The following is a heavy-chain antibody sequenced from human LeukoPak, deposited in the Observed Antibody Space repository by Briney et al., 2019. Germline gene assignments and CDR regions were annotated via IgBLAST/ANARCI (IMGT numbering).Heavy chain of an antibody. CDR3: ARVPPGGDFDY. D-gene: IGHD1-14*01. J-gene: IGHJ4*02. Sequence: ASVTVSCKASGYTFTGFYMHWVRQAPGQGLEWMGWMNPKSGGTNYAQKFQGRVTMTRDTSISTAYMELSRLRSDDTAVYYCARVPPGGDFDYWGQGTLVTVSS. V-gene: IGHV1-2*02. CDR1: GYTFTGFY. CDR2: MNPKSGGT.